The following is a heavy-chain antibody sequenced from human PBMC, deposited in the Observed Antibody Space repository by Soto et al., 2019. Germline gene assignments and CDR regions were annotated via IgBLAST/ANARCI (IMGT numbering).Heavy chain of an antibody. CDR1: GYTFTSYD. D-gene: IGHD5-18*01. CDR3: ARAGGYTYGIYFYYGMGV. Sequence: QVQLVQSGTEVKKPGASVKVSCKASGYTFTSYDITWVRQAPGQGLEWMGWISAYNGNTNYAQNLQGRVTMTTDTSTTTAYMELRSLRSDDTAVYYCARAGGYTYGIYFYYGMGVWGQGTTVTVSS. J-gene: IGHJ6*02. CDR2: ISAYNGNT. V-gene: IGHV1-18*01.